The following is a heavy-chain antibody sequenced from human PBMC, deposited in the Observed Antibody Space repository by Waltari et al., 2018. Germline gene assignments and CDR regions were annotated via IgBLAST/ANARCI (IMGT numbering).Heavy chain of an antibody. CDR2: ISSSSSYI. CDR1: GFTFRSYS. J-gene: IGHJ4*02. V-gene: IGHV3-21*01. Sequence: EVQLVESGGGLVKPGGSLRLSCAASGFTFRSYSMTWVRQAPGKGLEWVSSISSSSSYIYYADSVKGRFTISRDNAKNSLYLQMNSLRAEDTAVYYCARDFMVYPYYFDYWGQGTLVTVSS. D-gene: IGHD3-10*01. CDR3: ARDFMVYPYYFDY.